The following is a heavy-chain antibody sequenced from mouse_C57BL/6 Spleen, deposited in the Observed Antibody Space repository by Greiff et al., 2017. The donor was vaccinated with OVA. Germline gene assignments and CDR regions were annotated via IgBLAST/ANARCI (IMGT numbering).Heavy chain of an antibody. CDR2: IYPGDGDT. Sequence: VQLQQSGPELVKPGASVKISCKASGYAFSSSWMNWVKQRPGKGLEWIGRIYPGDGDTNYNGKFKGKATLTADKSSSTAYMQLSSLPSEDSAVYFCARFSLFYYDSLYAMDYWGQGTSVTVSS. V-gene: IGHV1-82*01. CDR3: ARFSLFYYDSLYAMDY. D-gene: IGHD2-4*01. CDR1: GYAFSSSW. J-gene: IGHJ4*01.